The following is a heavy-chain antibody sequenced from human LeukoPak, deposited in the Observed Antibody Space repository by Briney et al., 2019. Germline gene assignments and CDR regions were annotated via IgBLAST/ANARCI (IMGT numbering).Heavy chain of an antibody. CDR2: IYYSGST. D-gene: IGHD2-2*02. CDR1: GGSISSYY. J-gene: IGHJ5*02. V-gene: IGHV4-59*08. Sequence: KASETLSLTCTVSGGSISSYYWSWIRQPPGKGLEWIGYIYYSGSTNYNPSLKSRVTISVDTSKNQFSLKLSSVTAADTAVYYCARVIVVVPAAISWFDPWGQGTLVTVSS. CDR3: ARVIVVVPAAISWFDP.